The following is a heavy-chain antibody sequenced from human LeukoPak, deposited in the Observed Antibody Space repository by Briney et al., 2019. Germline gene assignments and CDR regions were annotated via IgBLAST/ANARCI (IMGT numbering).Heavy chain of an antibody. CDR2: INSDGSST. V-gene: IGHV3-74*01. CDR3: ARDPKYGDLDY. CDR1: GVTVSGYW. D-gene: IGHD4-17*01. J-gene: IGHJ4*02. Sequence: PGGSLRLSCAAFGVTVSGYWMNWARHAPGKGLVWVARINSDGSSTSHADSVKGRFTISRDNAKNTLYLQMNSLRVDDTAVYYCARDPKYGDLDYWGLGTLVTVSS.